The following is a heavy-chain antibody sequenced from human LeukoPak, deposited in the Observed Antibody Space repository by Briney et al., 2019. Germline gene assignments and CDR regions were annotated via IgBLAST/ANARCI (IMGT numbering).Heavy chain of an antibody. CDR1: GYTFTSYD. CDR2: MNPNSGNT. D-gene: IGHD3-3*01. CDR3: ARASTIFGVVIIGRAEYFQH. Sequence: ASVKVSCKASGYTFTSYDINWVRQATGQGLEWMGWMNPNSGNTGYAQKFQGRVTMTRNTSISTAYMELSSLRSDDTAVYYCARASTIFGVVIIGRAEYFQHWGQGTLVTVSS. J-gene: IGHJ1*01. V-gene: IGHV1-8*01.